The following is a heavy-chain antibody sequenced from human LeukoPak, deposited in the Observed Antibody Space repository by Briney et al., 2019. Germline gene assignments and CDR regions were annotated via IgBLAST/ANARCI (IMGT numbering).Heavy chain of an antibody. CDR1: GFTVSSNY. J-gene: IGHJ4*02. V-gene: IGHV3-53*01. CDR2: IYSGGST. Sequence: AGSLRLSCAASGFTVSSNYMNWVLQAPWQGLEWLSVIYSGGSTYYADSVKGRFTISRDNSKNTLYLQMNSLRAEDTAVYYCARSPTYDILTGFHFYFDYWGQGTLVTVSS. CDR3: ARSPTYDILTGFHFYFDY. D-gene: IGHD3-9*01.